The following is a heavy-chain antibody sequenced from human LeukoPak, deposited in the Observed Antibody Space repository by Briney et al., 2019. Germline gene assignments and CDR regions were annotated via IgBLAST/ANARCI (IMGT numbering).Heavy chain of an antibody. CDR3: ARDGTPNYSSGWVYMDV. J-gene: IGHJ6*03. D-gene: IGHD6-25*01. CDR2: IGSSDSTT. V-gene: IGHV3-48*03. Sequence: GGSLRLSCAASGFTFSSYEMNWVRQAPGKGLEWVSYIGSSDSTTHYADSVKGRFTISRDNAKNSLYLQMNSLRVEDTAVYYCARDGTPNYSSGWVYMDVWGEGTTVTISS. CDR1: GFTFSSYE.